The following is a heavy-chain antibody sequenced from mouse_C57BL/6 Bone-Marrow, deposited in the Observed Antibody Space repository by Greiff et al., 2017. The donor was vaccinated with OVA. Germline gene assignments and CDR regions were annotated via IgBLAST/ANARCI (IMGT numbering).Heavy chain of an antibody. CDR2: ISLKSDNYAT. CDR1: GFTFSNYW. V-gene: IGHV6-3*01. CDR3: TEDRGTGAMDY. J-gene: IGHJ4*01. D-gene: IGHD2-14*01. Sequence: EVKVEESGGGLVQPGGSMKLSCVASGFTFSNYWMNWVRPSPEKGLEWVAQISLKSDNYATHYAESVKGRFPIYRDDSKRSGYLQMNNLRAEDTGIYYCTEDRGTGAMDYWGQGTSVTVAS.